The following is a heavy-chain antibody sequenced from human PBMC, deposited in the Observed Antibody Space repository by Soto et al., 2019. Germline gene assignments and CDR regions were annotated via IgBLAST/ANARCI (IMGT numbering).Heavy chain of an antibody. CDR2: IWYDGSIK. V-gene: IGHV3-33*01. CDR3: ARAVGPFDY. CDR1: GFTFSTYG. J-gene: IGHJ4*02. Sequence: QVQLVESGGGVVQPGRSLRLSCAASGFTFSTYGIHWVRQAPGKGLEWVAVIWYDGSIKYYANSVKGRFTISRDNSKNTLYLQMNSLTAEDTAVYYCARAVGPFDYWGQGTLVTVSS.